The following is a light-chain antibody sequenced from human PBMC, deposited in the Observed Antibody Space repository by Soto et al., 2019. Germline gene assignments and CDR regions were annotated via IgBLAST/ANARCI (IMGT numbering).Light chain of an antibody. CDR1: QSISSW. J-gene: IGKJ2*01. CDR3: QQYNSNSGYT. CDR2: KAS. Sequence: DIPMTQSPSTLSASVGDRVTITCRASQSISSWLAWYQQKPGNAPRLLIYKASNLESGVPSRFSGRGSGTEFTLTISSLQPDDFATYYCQQYNSNSGYTFGQGTKLEIK. V-gene: IGKV1-5*03.